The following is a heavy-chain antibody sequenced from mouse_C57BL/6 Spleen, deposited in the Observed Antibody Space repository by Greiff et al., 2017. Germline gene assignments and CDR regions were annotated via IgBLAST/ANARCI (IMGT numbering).Heavy chain of an antibody. CDR3: ARNYYGSSPYYFDY. D-gene: IGHD1-1*01. CDR1: GFTFSDYG. CDR2: ISSVSSTI. J-gene: IGHJ2*01. Sequence: EVQLVESGGGLVKPGGSLKLSCAASGFTFSDYGMHWVRQAPEKGLEWVAYISSVSSTIYYADTVKGRFTISRDNAKNTLFLQMTSLRSEDTAMYYCARNYYGSSPYYFDYWGQGTTLTVSS. V-gene: IGHV5-17*01.